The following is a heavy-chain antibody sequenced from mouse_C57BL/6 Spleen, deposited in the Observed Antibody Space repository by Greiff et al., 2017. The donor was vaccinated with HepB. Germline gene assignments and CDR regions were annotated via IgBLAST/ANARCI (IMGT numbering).Heavy chain of an antibody. J-gene: IGHJ3*01. CDR3: AREGIYYYGSSLFAY. Sequence: VQLKQPGTELVKPGASVKLSCKASGYTFTSYWMHWVKQRPGQGLEWIGNINPSNGGTNYNEKFKSKATLTVDKSSSTAYMQLSSLTSEDSAVYYCAREGIYYYGSSLFAYWGQGTLVTVSA. V-gene: IGHV1-53*01. D-gene: IGHD1-1*01. CDR1: GYTFTSYW. CDR2: INPSNGGT.